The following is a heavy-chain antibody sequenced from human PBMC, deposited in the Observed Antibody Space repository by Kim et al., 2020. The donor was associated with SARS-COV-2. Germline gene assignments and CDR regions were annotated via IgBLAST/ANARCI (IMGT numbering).Heavy chain of an antibody. D-gene: IGHD2-15*01. CDR3: ARVVVAATPYYYYGMDV. Sequence: ASVQVSCKASGYTFTGYYMHWVRQAPGQGLEWMGRINPSSGGTNYAQKFQGRVTMTRDTSISTAYMELSRLRSDDTAVYYCARVVVAATPYYYYGMDVWGQGTTVTVSS. CDR1: GYTFTGYY. J-gene: IGHJ6*02. CDR2: INPSSGGT. V-gene: IGHV1-2*06.